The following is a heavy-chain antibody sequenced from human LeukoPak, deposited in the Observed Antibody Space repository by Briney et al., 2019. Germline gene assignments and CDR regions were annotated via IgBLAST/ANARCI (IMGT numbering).Heavy chain of an antibody. Sequence: PGGSLRLSCAASGFTFSSYWMHWVRQAPGRGLVWVSGINSDGSFTTYADSVKGRFTISRDNAKNTLHLQMNSLRAEDTAVYYCARGDGYGYISWGQGTLVTVSS. CDR2: INSDGSFT. D-gene: IGHD5-18*01. CDR1: GFTFSSYW. CDR3: ARGDGYGYIS. J-gene: IGHJ5*02. V-gene: IGHV3-74*01.